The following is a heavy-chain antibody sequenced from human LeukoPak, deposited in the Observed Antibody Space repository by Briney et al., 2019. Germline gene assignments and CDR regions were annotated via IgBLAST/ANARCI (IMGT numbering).Heavy chain of an antibody. D-gene: IGHD1-1*01. V-gene: IGHV3-23*01. Sequence: GGSLRLSCAASGFTFRSYVMSWVRQAPGKGLEWVSTITGSGTSTYYADSVKGRFTISRDNSKNTLHLQMNSLRAEDTAVYYCATRGATATKYFDDWGQGTLVTVSS. J-gene: IGHJ4*02. CDR1: GFTFRSYV. CDR2: ITGSGTST. CDR3: ATRGATATKYFDD.